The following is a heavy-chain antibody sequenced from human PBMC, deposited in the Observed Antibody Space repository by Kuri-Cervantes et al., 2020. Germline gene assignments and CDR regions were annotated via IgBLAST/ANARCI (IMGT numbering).Heavy chain of an antibody. J-gene: IGHJ4*02. Sequence: LSLTCAASGFTFSSYAMHWVRQAPGKGLEWVAVISYDGSNKYYADSVKGRFTISRDNAKNSLYLQMNSLRAEDTAVYYCARVGDSGDYYWGQGTLVTVSS. V-gene: IGHV3-30*07. CDR3: ARVGDSGDYY. CDR1: GFTFSSYA. CDR2: ISYDGSNK. D-gene: IGHD6-13*01.